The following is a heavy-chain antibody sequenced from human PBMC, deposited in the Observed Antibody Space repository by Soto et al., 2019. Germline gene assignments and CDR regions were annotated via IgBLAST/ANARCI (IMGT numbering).Heavy chain of an antibody. V-gene: IGHV3-13*04. CDR3: ARGDGDYYDGNGYLGRH. CDR2: IGTAGDT. J-gene: IGHJ4*02. Sequence: GGSLRLSCAASGFTFSIYDMHWVRQATGKGLEWVSAIGTAGDTYYPDSVKGRFTISRENAKNSLYLQMNSLRAEDTAVYYCARGDGDYYDGNGYLGRHWGQGTLVTVSS. D-gene: IGHD3-22*01. CDR1: GFTFSIYD.